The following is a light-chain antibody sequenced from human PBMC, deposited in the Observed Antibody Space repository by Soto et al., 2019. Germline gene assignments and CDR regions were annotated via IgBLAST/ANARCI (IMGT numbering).Light chain of an antibody. J-gene: IGKJ3*01. V-gene: IGKV1-39*01. Sequence: DIQMTQSPSSLSASVGDRLTITCRASQNISKYLNWYQRKPGKAPKLLIYAASTLQSGVPSRFSGSESGTEFTLTISSLQPEDFGDYICQQSYKTPFTFGPGTKVDIK. CDR1: QNISKY. CDR3: QQSYKTPFT. CDR2: AAS.